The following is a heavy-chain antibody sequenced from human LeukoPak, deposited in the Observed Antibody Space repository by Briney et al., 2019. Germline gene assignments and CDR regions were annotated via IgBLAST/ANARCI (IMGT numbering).Heavy chain of an antibody. V-gene: IGHV3-33*01. Sequence: PGGSLRLSCAASGFTFSSYGMHWVRQAPGKGLEWVAVIWYDGSNKYYADSVKGRFTISRDNPKNTLYLQMNSLRAEDTAVYYCARGSGYYDILTGSDYWGQGTLVTVSS. CDR1: GFTFSSYG. D-gene: IGHD3-9*01. CDR3: ARGSGYYDILTGSDY. J-gene: IGHJ4*02. CDR2: IWYDGSNK.